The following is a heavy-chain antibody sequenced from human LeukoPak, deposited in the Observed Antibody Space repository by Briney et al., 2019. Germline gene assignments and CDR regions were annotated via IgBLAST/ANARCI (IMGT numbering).Heavy chain of an antibody. Sequence: GASVKLSPTPSVYTFTGSYLHSVRQVPGQGLEWMGWTNPSTGGTKSAQQFEGRVTMTRDTSNTTGYLELRSLRLDATATYYCARGEAFCRITTCHEFDHWGQGTLVIVSS. V-gene: IGHV1-2*02. D-gene: IGHD2-2*01. CDR3: ARGEAFCRITTCHEFDH. CDR1: VYTFTGSY. CDR2: TNPSTGGT. J-gene: IGHJ4*02.